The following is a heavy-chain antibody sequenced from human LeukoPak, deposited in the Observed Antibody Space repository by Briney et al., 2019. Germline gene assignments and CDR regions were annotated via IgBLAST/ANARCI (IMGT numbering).Heavy chain of an antibody. Sequence: GGSLRLSCAASGFTFSSYGMHWVRQAPGKGLEWVAVISYDGSNKYYADSVKGRFTISRDNSKNTLYLQMNSLRAKDTAVYYCAKDHAIFGYCSNGVCYEIDYWGQGTLVTVSS. J-gene: IGHJ4*02. V-gene: IGHV3-30*18. CDR1: GFTFSSYG. CDR2: ISYDGSNK. D-gene: IGHD2-8*01. CDR3: AKDHAIFGYCSNGVCYEIDY.